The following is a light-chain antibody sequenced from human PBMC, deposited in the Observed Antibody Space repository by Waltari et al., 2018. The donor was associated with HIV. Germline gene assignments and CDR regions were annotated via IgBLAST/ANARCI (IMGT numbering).Light chain of an antibody. CDR3: QQDNNPYT. J-gene: IGKJ2*01. CDR2: KAS. V-gene: IGKV1-5*03. Sequence: DIQMTQSPSTLSASVGDRVTITCRASQSISSWLVWYQQKPGKAPKVLIYKASVLQSGVPSRCSGSGSGTEFTLTITSLQPDDFATYYCQQDNNPYTFGQGTKLEI. CDR1: QSISSW.